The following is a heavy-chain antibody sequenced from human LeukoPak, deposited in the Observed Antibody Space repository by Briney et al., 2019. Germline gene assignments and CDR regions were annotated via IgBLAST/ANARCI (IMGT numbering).Heavy chain of an antibody. CDR2: IYYSEST. CDR3: ARDSSSWYPWFDP. CDR1: GGSISSYY. V-gene: IGHV4-59*01. Sequence: SETLSLTCTVSGGSISSYYWSWIRPPPGKGLEGVGYIYYSESTNYSPSLKSRVIISVDPSKNQFSQKLSSVTAADTAVYYCARDSSSWYPWFDPWGQGTLVTVSS. J-gene: IGHJ5*02. D-gene: IGHD6-13*01.